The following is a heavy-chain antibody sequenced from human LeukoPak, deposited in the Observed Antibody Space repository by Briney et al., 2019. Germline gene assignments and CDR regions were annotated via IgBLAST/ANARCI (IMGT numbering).Heavy chain of an antibody. CDR1: GFTFSGYG. J-gene: IGHJ3*02. D-gene: IGHD2-2*01. CDR2: TSYDGREK. CDR3: AKSKPPREYCSVTTCYAGFGAFDI. Sequence: GGSLRLSCAASGFTFSGYGMSWVRQAPGKGLEWVAITSYDGREKYYADSVKGRFTISRDNSKDTLYLQMTSLRPEDTAIYYCAKSKPPREYCSVTTCYAGFGAFDIWGQGTMVTVFS. V-gene: IGHV3-30*18.